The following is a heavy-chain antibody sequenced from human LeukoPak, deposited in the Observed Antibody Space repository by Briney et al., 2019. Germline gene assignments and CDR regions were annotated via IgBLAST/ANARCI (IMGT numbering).Heavy chain of an antibody. D-gene: IGHD3-10*01. J-gene: IGHJ3*02. V-gene: IGHV3-64*01. CDR1: GFTVSIYA. CDR3: TRGRTGSGSYAFAI. CDR2: ISSDRGGT. Sequence: GGALRLSCAAPGFTVSIYAMYWVRQALGKGLGYVSAISSDRGGTYYANCWKDRFTISRDNSKNTHYLQMGSLRAEDMAVYHSTRGRTGSGSYAFAIWGQGTMVTVSS.